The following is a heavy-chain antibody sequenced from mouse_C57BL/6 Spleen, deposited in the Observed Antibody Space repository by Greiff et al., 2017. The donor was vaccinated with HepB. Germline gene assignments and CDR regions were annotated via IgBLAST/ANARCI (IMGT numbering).Heavy chain of an antibody. D-gene: IGHD2-3*01. CDR2: IDPSDSYT. J-gene: IGHJ4*01. CDR1: GYTFTSYW. Sequence: QVQLQQPGAELVKPGASVKLSCKASGYTFTSYWMRWVKQRPGQGLEWIGEIDPSDSYTNYNQKFKGKATLTVDTSSSTAYMQLSSLTSEDSAVYYCALYANYYAMDYWGQGTSVTVSS. V-gene: IGHV1-50*01. CDR3: ALYANYYAMDY.